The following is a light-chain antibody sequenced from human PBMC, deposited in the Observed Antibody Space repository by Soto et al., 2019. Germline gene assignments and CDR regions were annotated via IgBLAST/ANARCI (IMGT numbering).Light chain of an antibody. J-gene: IGLJ1*01. CDR1: SSDVGVYNY. CDR3: SSYTSSSTSV. CDR2: EVS. Sequence: QSALTQPASVSGSPGQSITISCTGTSSDVGVYNYVSWYQQHPGKAPKLMIYEVSNRPSGVSSRFSGSKSGNTASLTISGLQAEDEADYYCSSYTSSSTSVFGNGTKVTVL. V-gene: IGLV2-14*01.